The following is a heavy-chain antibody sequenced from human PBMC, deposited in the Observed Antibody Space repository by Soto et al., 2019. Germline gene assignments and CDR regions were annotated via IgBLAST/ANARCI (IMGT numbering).Heavy chain of an antibody. D-gene: IGHD3-10*01. Sequence: SETLSLTCPVSGCTISSYDWSRIRQPPGKGLEWIGYIYYSGSTNYNPSLKSRVTISVDTSKNQFSLKLSSVTAADTAVYYCARRYGVAFDIWGQGTMVTVSS. CDR3: ARRYGVAFDI. CDR2: IYYSGST. J-gene: IGHJ3*02. V-gene: IGHV4-59*08. CDR1: GCTISSYD.